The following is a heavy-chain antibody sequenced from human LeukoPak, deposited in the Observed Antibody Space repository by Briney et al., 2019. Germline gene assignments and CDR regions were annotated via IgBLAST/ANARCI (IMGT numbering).Heavy chain of an antibody. Sequence: SETLSLTCTVSGGSISSYYWSWIRQPAGKGLEWIGRIYTSGSTNYNPSLKSRVTMSVDTSKNQFSLKLSSVTAADTAVYYCARDGYSYGLPLYNWFDPWGQGTLVTVSS. CDR2: IYTSGST. V-gene: IGHV4-4*07. CDR3: ARDGYSYGLPLYNWFDP. D-gene: IGHD5-18*01. CDR1: GGSISSYY. J-gene: IGHJ5*02.